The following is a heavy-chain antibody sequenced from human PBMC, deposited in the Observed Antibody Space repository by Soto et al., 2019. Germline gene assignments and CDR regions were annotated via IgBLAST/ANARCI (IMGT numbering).Heavy chain of an antibody. J-gene: IGHJ6*02. CDR2: IYPGDADT. CDR3: ARHRITMVRGVVTYGMDV. Sequence: GESLKISCKGSGYSFSSYWIGWVRQMPGKGLEWMGIIYPGDADTRYSPSFQGQVTISADKSISTAYLQWSSLKASDTAMYYCARHRITMVRGVVTYGMDVWGQGTTVTV. V-gene: IGHV5-51*01. D-gene: IGHD3-10*01. CDR1: GYSFSSYW.